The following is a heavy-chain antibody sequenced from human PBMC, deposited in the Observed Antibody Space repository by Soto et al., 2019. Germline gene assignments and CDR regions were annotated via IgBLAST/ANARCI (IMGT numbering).Heavy chain of an antibody. V-gene: IGHV3-23*01. J-gene: IGHJ4*02. CDR2: ISGSGGST. CDR3: AKGGYGYTYGSFDY. D-gene: IGHD5-18*01. Sequence: PGGSLRLSCAASGITLSSHAMSWVRQAQGKGLEWVSAISGSGGSTYYADSVKGRLTISRDNSKHTLYLQTNSLRAEDTAVYYCAKGGYGYTYGSFDYWGQGTLVTVSS. CDR1: GITLSSHA.